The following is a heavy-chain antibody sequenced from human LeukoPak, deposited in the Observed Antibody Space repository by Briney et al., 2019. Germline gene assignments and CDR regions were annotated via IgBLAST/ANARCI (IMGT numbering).Heavy chain of an antibody. V-gene: IGHV4-59*01. CDR1: GGSISSYY. J-gene: IGHJ4*02. CDR2: IYYSGST. Sequence: PSETLSLTYTVSGGSISSYYWSWIRQPPGKGLEWIGYIYYSGSTNYNPSLKSRVTISVDTSKNQFSLKLSSVTAADTAVYYCARGIAAAGNPFDYWGQGTLVTVSS. CDR3: ARGIAAAGNPFDY. D-gene: IGHD6-13*01.